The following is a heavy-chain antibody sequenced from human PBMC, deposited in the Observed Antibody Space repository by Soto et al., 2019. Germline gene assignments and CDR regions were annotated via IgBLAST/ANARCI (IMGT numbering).Heavy chain of an antibody. CDR3: VRVHTGTYTFDY. J-gene: IGHJ4*02. Sequence: GVSLRLACVASGVPFTDHYIDWVRQAQGKGLEWIGRSRNRANSYSTEYAASVKDRLTLSRDNSKNSLYLQMNSLRTEDSAIYYCVRVHTGTYTFDYWGQGTLVTVSS. D-gene: IGHD1-26*01. V-gene: IGHV3-72*01. CDR2: SRNRANSYST. CDR1: GVPFTDHY.